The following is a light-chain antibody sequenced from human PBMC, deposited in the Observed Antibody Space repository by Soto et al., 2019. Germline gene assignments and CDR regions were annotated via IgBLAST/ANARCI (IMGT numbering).Light chain of an antibody. J-gene: IGLJ2*01. CDR1: NSNIGKKY. CDR3: AAWDDRVTGPA. V-gene: IGLV1-47*01. CDR2: RNN. Sequence: QSVLTQPPSVSGTPGQRVTISCSGSNSNIGKKYVYWYQQLPGTAPKLLMYRNNQRPSGVPDRFSGSKSGTSASLAISGLRSEDEADYYCAAWDDRVTGPAFGGGTKVTVL.